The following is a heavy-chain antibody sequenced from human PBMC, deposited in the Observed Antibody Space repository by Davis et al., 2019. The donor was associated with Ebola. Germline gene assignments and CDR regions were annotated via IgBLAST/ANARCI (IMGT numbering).Heavy chain of an antibody. D-gene: IGHD4-17*01. V-gene: IGHV1-69*06. CDR1: GYTFTGYY. J-gene: IGHJ6*02. CDR3: ARDPPTTVTTWEDYYYGMDV. CDR2: IIPIFGTA. Sequence: SVKVSCKASGYTFTGYYMHWVRQAPGQGLEWMGGIIPIFGTANYAQKFQGRVTITADKSTSTAYMELSSLRSEDTAVYYCARDPPTTVTTWEDYYYGMDVWGQGTTVTVSS.